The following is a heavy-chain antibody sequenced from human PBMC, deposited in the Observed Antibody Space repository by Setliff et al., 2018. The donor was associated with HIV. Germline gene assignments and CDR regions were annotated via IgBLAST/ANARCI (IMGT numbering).Heavy chain of an antibody. V-gene: IGHV1-69*13. CDR2: IIPIFGPT. D-gene: IGHD4-17*01. Sequence: SVKVSCKASGYTFTKYAMHWVRQAPGQRLEWMGWIIPIFGPTNYAQKFQGRVTITADESTTTAYMELSSLRSEDTAVYYCARERNYGVNRPFDYWGQGTLVTVSS. CDR1: GYTFTKYA. J-gene: IGHJ4*02. CDR3: ARERNYGVNRPFDY.